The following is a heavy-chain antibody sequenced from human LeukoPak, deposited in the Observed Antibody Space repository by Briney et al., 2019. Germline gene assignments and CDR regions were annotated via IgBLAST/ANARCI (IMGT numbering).Heavy chain of an antibody. D-gene: IGHD3-10*01. CDR2: IYYTGNT. V-gene: IGHV4-61*05. CDR1: GGSISSSSYY. CDR3: ARQYYGSGSPFFDY. Sequence: PSETLSLTCTVSGGSISSSSYYWSWIRQPPGKGLEWIGYIYYTGNTNYNPSLKSRVTISVDTSKNQFSLKLSSVTAADTAVYYCARQYYGSGSPFFDYWGQGTLVTVSS. J-gene: IGHJ4*02.